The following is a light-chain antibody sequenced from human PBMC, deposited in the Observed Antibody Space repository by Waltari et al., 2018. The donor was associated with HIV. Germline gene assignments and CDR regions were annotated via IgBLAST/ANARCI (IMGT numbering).Light chain of an antibody. J-gene: IGLJ2*01. CDR1: SDDVGGYAP. Sequence: QSALTQPASVSGSPGQSITITCSGTSDDVGGYAPVACYQQIMGSPPKLILFSVRHLPSGVSGRFSGSKSGNTASLPITGLRPDDESLYFCSSYASDISVIFGGGT. CDR3: SSYASDISVI. CDR2: SVR. V-gene: IGLV2-23*02.